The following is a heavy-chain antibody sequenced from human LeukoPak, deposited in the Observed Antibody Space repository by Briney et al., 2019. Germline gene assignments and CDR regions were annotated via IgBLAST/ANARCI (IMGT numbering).Heavy chain of an antibody. CDR1: GITFGTYA. Sequence: GGSLRLSCAASGITFGTYAMTWVRQAPGKGLEWVSTIHRSGDNTFYSDSVRGRFTISRDNSKSTVYLQMNSLRADDTALYYCARESGGDWGYFDYWGQGTLVTVSS. J-gene: IGHJ4*02. CDR2: IHRSGDNT. V-gene: IGHV3-23*01. CDR3: ARESGGDWGYFDY. D-gene: IGHD2-21*01.